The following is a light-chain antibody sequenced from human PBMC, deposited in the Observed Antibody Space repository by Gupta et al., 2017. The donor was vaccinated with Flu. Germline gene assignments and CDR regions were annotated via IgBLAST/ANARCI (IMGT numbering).Light chain of an antibody. J-gene: IGLJ1*01. Sequence: VTISCAGGGSNVGDYYVSWLQQVPGAAPRLLIWDTDKRPSGIADRFSGFKSGTSASLGITGLQTGDEAVYYCGAWDGSLSAYVFGTGTKVTVL. CDR3: GAWDGSLSAYV. CDR2: DTD. V-gene: IGLV1-51*01. CDR1: GSNVGDYY.